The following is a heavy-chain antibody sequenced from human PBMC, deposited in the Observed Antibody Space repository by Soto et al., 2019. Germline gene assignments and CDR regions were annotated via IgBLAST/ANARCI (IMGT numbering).Heavy chain of an antibody. Sequence: ASVKVSCKASGYTFTSYAMHWVRQAPGQRLEWMGWINAGNGNTKYSQKFQGRVTITRDTSASTAYMELSSLRSEDTAVYYCARDLKKKLAPGTFGPIYYYYYMDVWGKGTTVTVSS. D-gene: IGHD3-16*01. CDR2: INAGNGNT. V-gene: IGHV1-3*01. CDR3: ARDLKKKLAPGTFGPIYYYYYMDV. CDR1: GYTFTSYA. J-gene: IGHJ6*03.